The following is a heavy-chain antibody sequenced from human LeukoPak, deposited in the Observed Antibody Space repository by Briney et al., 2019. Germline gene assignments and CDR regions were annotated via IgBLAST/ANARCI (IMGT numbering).Heavy chain of an antibody. J-gene: IGHJ4*02. CDR3: ASLMGELLGVYFDY. CDR1: GGTFSSYA. D-gene: IGHD1-26*01. Sequence: ASVKVSCKASGGTFSSYAISWVRQAPGQGLEWMGRIIPILGIANYAQKFQGRVTITADKSTSTAYMELSSLRSEDTAVYYCASLMGELLGVYFDYWGQGTLVTVSS. V-gene: IGHV1-69*04. CDR2: IIPILGIA.